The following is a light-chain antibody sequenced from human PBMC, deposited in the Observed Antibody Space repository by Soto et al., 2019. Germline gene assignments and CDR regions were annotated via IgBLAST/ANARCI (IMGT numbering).Light chain of an antibody. V-gene: IGKV3-15*01. CDR3: QQYNNWPRT. CDR1: QSVSSN. J-gene: IGKJ1*01. CDR2: GAS. Sequence: DIVMTPSPATLSVSPVERATLSCRASQSVSSNLAWYQQKPGQAPRLLIYGASTRATGIPARFSGSGSGTEFTLTISSLQSEDFAVYYCQQYNNWPRTFGQGTKVDIK.